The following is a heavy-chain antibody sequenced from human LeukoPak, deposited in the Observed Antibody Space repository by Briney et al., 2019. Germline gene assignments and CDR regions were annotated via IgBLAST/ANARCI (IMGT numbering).Heavy chain of an antibody. CDR2: IRQDGSEK. Sequence: GGSLRLSCAASGFTFSTYWMTWVRQAPGKGLEWVANIRQDGSEKYYVDSMKGRFSISRDNAKKSLYLQMNSLRAEDTAVYYCARAAKYYYGSETYYFFDYWGQGTLVTVSS. CDR1: GFTFSTYW. V-gene: IGHV3-7*01. CDR3: ARAAKYYYGSETYYFFDY. J-gene: IGHJ4*02. D-gene: IGHD3-10*01.